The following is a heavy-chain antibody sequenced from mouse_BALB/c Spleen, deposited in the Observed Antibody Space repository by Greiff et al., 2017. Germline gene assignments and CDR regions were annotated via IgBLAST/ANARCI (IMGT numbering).Heavy chain of an antibody. V-gene: IGHV2-6-7*01. CDR3: ARDKNGYDGRYFDV. CDR1: GFSLTGYG. J-gene: IGHJ1*01. Sequence: VQGVESGPGLVAPSQSLSITCTVSGFSLTGYGVNWVRQPPGKGLEWLGMIWGDGSTDYNSALKSRLSISKDNSKCQVFLKMNSLQTDDTARYYCARDKNGYDGRYFDVWGAGTTVTVSS. CDR2: IWGDGST. D-gene: IGHD2-2*01.